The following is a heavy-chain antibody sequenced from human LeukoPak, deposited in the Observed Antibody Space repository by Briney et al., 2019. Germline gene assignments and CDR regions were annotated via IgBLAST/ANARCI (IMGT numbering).Heavy chain of an antibody. CDR1: GYTFTSYD. V-gene: IGHV1-8*01. CDR3: ARGAWSSSGYTALYYFDY. Sequence: ASVKVSCKASGYTFTSYDINWVRQATGQGLEWMGWMNPNSANAGYSQKFQDRVTMTRSTSISTAYMELSSLRSEDTAVYYCARGAWSSSGYTALYYFDYWGQGTLVTVSS. J-gene: IGHJ4*02. D-gene: IGHD6-19*01. CDR2: MNPNSANA.